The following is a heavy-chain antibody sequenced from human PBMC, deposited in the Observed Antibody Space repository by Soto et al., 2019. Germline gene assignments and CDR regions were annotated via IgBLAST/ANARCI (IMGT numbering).Heavy chain of an antibody. CDR1: GGTFSSYT. J-gene: IGHJ4*02. CDR2: IIPILVIA. CDR3: ARSHHPILGVDY. Sequence: QVQLVQSGAEVKKPGSSVKVSCKASGGTFSSYTISWVRQAPGQGLEWMGRIIPILVIANYAQKFQGRVTITADKSTSTAYMELSSLRSEDTAVYYCARSHHPILGVDYWGQGTLVTVFS. V-gene: IGHV1-69*02.